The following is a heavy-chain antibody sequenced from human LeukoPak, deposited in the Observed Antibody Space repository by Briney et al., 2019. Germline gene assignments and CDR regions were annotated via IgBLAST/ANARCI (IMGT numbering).Heavy chain of an antibody. D-gene: IGHD1-26*01. Sequence: GGSLRLSCAASGFSVSSNYMSWVRQAPGKGLEWVAVIYSSGGTYHTDSVKGRFTISRDNSKNTLDLQMTSLRAEDTAVYYCARASGSFDYWGQGTLVSVSS. J-gene: IGHJ4*02. V-gene: IGHV3-66*01. CDR1: GFSVSSNY. CDR2: IYSSGGT. CDR3: ARASGSFDY.